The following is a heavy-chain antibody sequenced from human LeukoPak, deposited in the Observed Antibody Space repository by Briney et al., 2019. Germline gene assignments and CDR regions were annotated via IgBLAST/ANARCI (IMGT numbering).Heavy chain of an antibody. CDR2: INHSGST. V-gene: IGHV4-34*01. J-gene: IGHJ4*02. D-gene: IGHD3-10*01. Sequence: PSETLSLTCAVYGGSFSGYYWSWIRQPPGKGLEWIGEINHSGSTNYNPSLKSRVTISVDTSKNQFSLKLSSVTAADTAVYYCARAGLWFGEPNCDYWGQGTLVTVSS. CDR3: ARAGLWFGEPNCDY. CDR1: GGSFSGYY.